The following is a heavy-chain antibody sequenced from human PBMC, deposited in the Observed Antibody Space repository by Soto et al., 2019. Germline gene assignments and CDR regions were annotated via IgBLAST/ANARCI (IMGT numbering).Heavy chain of an antibody. CDR3: AREADSSGLFDY. V-gene: IGHV4-59*01. J-gene: IGHJ4*02. CDR2: IYYSGST. D-gene: IGHD6-19*01. Sequence: ASETLSLTCTDSGGSISSYYWSWIRQPPGKGLEWIGYIYYSGSTNYNPSLKSRVTISVDTSKNQFSLKLSSVTAADTAVYYCAREADSSGLFDYWGQGTLVTVPQ. CDR1: GGSISSYY.